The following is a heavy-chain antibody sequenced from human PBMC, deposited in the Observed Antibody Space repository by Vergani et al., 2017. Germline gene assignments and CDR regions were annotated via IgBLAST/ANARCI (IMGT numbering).Heavy chain of an antibody. V-gene: IGHV1-69*18. J-gene: IGHJ3*02. CDR2: IIPIFGTA. D-gene: IGHD3-22*01. CDR1: GGTFSSYA. CDR3: ASGEYYDSGRQDAFDI. Sequence: QVQLVQSGAEVKKPGSSVKVSCKASGGTFSSYAISWVRQAPGQGLEWMGRIIPIFGTANYAQKFQGRVTITADESTSTAYMELSSLRSEDTAVYYCASGEYYDSGRQDAFDIWGQGTMVTVSS.